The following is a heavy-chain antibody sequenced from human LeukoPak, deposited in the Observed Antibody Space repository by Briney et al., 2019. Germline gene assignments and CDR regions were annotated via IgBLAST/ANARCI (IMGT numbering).Heavy chain of an antibody. D-gene: IGHD3-10*01. Sequence: GGSLRLSCAASGFTFSSYSMNWVRQAPGKGLEWVSSISSSSSYIYYADSVKGRFTISRDNAKNSLYLQMNSLRAEDTAVYYCARIRGSGSYADYWGQETLVTVSS. J-gene: IGHJ4*02. CDR1: GFTFSSYS. V-gene: IGHV3-21*01. CDR3: ARIRGSGSYADY. CDR2: ISSSSSYI.